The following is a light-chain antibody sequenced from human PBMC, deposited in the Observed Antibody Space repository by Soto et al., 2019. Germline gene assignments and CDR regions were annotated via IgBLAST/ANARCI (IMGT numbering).Light chain of an antibody. V-gene: IGKV3-11*01. CDR3: QQRSNWART. CDR2: DAS. Sequence: DIVLTQSPATLSLSPGERATLSCRASQSVSSSLAWYQQIPGQAPRLLIYDASNRATGIPARFSGSGSGTDFTLTISSLEPDDFAVYYCQQRSNWARTFGQGTKLEIK. CDR1: QSVSSS. J-gene: IGKJ2*01.